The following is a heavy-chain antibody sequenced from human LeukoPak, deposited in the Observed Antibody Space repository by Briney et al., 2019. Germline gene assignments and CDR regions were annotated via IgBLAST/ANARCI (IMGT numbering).Heavy chain of an antibody. V-gene: IGHV4-59*01. J-gene: IGHJ4*02. CDR2: IYYSGST. CDR1: GGSISSYY. Sequence: SETLSLTCTVSGGSISSYYWSWIRQPPGKGLEWIGYIYYSGSTNYNPSLKSRVTISVDTSKNQFSLKLSSVTAADTAVYYCATTNGYDFWSAFDYWGQGTLVTVSS. CDR3: ATTNGYDFWSAFDY. D-gene: IGHD3-3*01.